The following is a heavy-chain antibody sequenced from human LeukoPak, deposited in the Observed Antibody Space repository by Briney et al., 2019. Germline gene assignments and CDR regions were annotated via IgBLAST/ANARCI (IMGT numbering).Heavy chain of an antibody. J-gene: IGHJ4*02. CDR2: ISSKGETT. Sequence: GGSLRLSCAASGFTFSSYPMHWVRQAPGKGLEFFSAISSKGETTYYAESVKGRFTISRDNSKNTLYLQMGSLRAEDMGVYYCARDVLYSSAWFANLDYWGQGTLVTVSS. D-gene: IGHD6-19*01. V-gene: IGHV3-64*02. CDR1: GFTFSSYP. CDR3: ARDVLYSSAWFANLDY.